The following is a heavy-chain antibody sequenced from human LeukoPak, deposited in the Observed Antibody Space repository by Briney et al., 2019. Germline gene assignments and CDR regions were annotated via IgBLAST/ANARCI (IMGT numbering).Heavy chain of an antibody. D-gene: IGHD5-12*01. V-gene: IGHV3-23*01. CDR2: ISGSGGAT. J-gene: IGHJ4*02. CDR1: GFTFSSYA. CDR3: AKDGVYTITFDS. Sequence: GGSLRLSCAASGFTFSSYAMSWVRQVPGQGLEWVSVISGSGGATYYADSVKGRFTISRDNSKNTLYLQMNSLRAEDTAVYYCAKDGVYTITFDSWGQGTLVTVSS.